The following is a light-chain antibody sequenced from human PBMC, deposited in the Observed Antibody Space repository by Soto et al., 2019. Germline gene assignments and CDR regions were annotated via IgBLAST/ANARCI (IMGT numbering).Light chain of an antibody. J-gene: IGKJ4*01. V-gene: IGKV1-5*03. CDR1: QSISSW. Sequence: DIQMTQSPSTLSASVGDRVTTTCRASQSISSWLAWYQQKPGKAPKLLIFQASSLKSGVPLRFSGSGSATEYTLTISSLQPDDFATYYCEDYSSSSGLTFGGGTKVEIK. CDR2: QAS. CDR3: EDYSSSSGLT.